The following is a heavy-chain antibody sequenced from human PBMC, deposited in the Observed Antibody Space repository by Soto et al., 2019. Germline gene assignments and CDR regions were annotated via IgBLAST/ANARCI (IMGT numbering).Heavy chain of an antibody. CDR2: IYYSGST. CDR1: GGSISSSSYY. J-gene: IGHJ6*02. CDR3: SCIFSGGYGYGFYYYGMDV. Sequence: SETLSLTYTVSGGSISSSSYYWGSIRQPPGKGLVWIGSIYYSGSTYYNPSLKSRVTISVDTSKNQFSLKLSSVTAADTAVYYCSCIFSGGYGYGFYYYGMDVWGQGTTVT. V-gene: IGHV4-39*01. D-gene: IGHD5-18*01.